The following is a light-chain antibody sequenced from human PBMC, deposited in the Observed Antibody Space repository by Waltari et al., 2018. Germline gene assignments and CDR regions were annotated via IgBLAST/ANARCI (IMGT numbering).Light chain of an antibody. Sequence: QSALTQPASVSGSPGQSITISCTGTSNAVGYHTYVCWYQQHPGKAPKLMIYDVSKRPSGIADRFSGSRSGNTASLTISGLQPEDEADYYCSAWDSNLSAYVFGTGTKVTVL. CDR3: SAWDSNLSAYV. CDR2: DVS. J-gene: IGLJ1*01. V-gene: IGLV2-14*03. CDR1: SNAVGYHTY.